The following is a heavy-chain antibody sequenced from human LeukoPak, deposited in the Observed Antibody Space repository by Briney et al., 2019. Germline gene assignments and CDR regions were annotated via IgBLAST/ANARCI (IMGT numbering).Heavy chain of an antibody. CDR3: ARGKCSGARYYYFDC. V-gene: IGHV3-9*01. CDR2: ISWNSGDI. Sequence: GGSLRLSCAASGFTFDDYAMHWVRQVPGKGLEWVSGISWNSGDIEYADSVKGRFTISRDNAENSLYLQMNSLRAEDKALYYCARGKCSGARYYYFDCWGQGTLVTVSS. D-gene: IGHD2-15*01. J-gene: IGHJ4*02. CDR1: GFTFDDYA.